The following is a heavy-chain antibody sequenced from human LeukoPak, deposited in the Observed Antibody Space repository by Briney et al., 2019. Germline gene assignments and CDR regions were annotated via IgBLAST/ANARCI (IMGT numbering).Heavy chain of an antibody. J-gene: IGHJ5*02. D-gene: IGHD4-17*01. Sequence: GASVKVSCKASGYTFSNYGISWVRQAPGQGLEWMGWISAYNGNTNYAQKLQGRVTMTTDTSTSTAYMELRSLRSDDTAVYYCVRVRPRSGDYPNWFDPWGQGTLVTVSS. V-gene: IGHV1-18*04. CDR3: VRVRPRSGDYPNWFDP. CDR2: ISAYNGNT. CDR1: GYTFSNYG.